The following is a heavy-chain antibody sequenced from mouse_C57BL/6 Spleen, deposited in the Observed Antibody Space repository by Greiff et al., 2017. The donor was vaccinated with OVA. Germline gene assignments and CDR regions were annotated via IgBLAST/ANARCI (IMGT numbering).Heavy chain of an antibody. D-gene: IGHD1-1*01. CDR2: IDPETGGT. V-gene: IGHV1-15*01. Sequence: VQLQQSGAELVRPGASVTLSCKASGYTFTDYEMHWVKQTPVHGLEWIGAIDPETGGTAYNQKFKGKAILTADKSSSTAYMELRSLTSEDSAVYYCTRSYYYGSSYVGAMDYWGQGTSVTVSS. J-gene: IGHJ4*01. CDR1: GYTFTDYE. CDR3: TRSYYYGSSYVGAMDY.